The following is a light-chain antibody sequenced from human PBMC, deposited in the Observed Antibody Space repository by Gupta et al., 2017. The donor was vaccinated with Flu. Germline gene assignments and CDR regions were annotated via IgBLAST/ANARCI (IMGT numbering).Light chain of an antibody. CDR3: AAGDDSLSGTV. Sequence: QSVLTQPPSASGNPGQWVTISCSGNRSNIGSNFVDWYQQLPGTAPKLLLYRVNQRPSGVPDRFSGSKSGTSVSLVIYVLRSEGETDYHCAAGDDSLSGTVFGGGTKVTVL. CDR2: RVN. CDR1: RSNIGSNF. J-gene: IGLJ3*02. V-gene: IGLV1-47*01.